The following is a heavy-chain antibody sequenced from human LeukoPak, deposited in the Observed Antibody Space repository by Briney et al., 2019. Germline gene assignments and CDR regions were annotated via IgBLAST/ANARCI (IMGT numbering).Heavy chain of an antibody. Sequence: GESLKISCKGSGYSFTSYWIGLVRQMPGKGLELMGIFYPGDSDTRYSPSFQGKLTISADKSISTAYLQWSSLKASDTAMYYCARRIDCSSTSCRAFDTWGQGTMVTVSS. CDR3: ARRIDCSSTSCRAFDT. V-gene: IGHV5-51*01. D-gene: IGHD2-2*01. CDR1: GYSFTSYW. CDR2: FYPGDSDT. J-gene: IGHJ3*02.